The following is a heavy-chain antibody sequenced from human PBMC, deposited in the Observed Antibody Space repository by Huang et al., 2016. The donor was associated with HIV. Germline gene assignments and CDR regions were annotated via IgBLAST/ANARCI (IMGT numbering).Heavy chain of an antibody. CDR1: GFTFRSYW. J-gene: IGHJ4*02. CDR2: INLDGSER. V-gene: IGHV3-7*01. CDR3: ARGFQAKPGDY. Sequence: EVHLVESGGGLVRPGRSLRLSCAASGFTFRSYWMNWVRQGPGRGLEGVANINLDGSERFYVDSLRGRFTISRDNANNSVSLQLNSLKAEDTGVYYCARGFQAKPGDYWGQGTLVTVSS.